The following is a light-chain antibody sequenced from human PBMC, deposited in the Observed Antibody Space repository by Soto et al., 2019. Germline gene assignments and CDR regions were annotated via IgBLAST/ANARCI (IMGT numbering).Light chain of an antibody. V-gene: IGKV3-15*01. CDR3: QQYNNWPRT. CDR1: QSIGIN. Sequence: ETVVTQSPAILSVSPGERATLSCRASQSIGINLAWYQQKPGQAPSLLIYEASTRATGVPARFSGSGSGTDFTRTIGSLQSADLAVDHCQQYNNWPRTVGQGTKVEIK. J-gene: IGKJ1*01. CDR2: EAS.